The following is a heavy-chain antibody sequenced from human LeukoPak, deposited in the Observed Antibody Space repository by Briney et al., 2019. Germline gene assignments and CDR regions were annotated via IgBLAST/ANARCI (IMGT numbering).Heavy chain of an antibody. D-gene: IGHD5-12*01. CDR1: GFTFSSLW. V-gene: IGHV3-7*01. CDR2: INQDGSEK. Sequence: GGSLRLSCAASGFTFSSLWMTWVRQAPGEGLEWVANINQDGSEKYYVDSVKGRFTISRDSAKNSVYLQMNSLRVEDTAVYYCARGGGVSGYDLLDYWGQGTLVTVSS. CDR3: ARGGGVSGYDLLDY. J-gene: IGHJ4*02.